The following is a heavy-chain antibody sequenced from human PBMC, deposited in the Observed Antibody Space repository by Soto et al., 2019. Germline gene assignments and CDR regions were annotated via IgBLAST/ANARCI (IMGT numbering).Heavy chain of an antibody. V-gene: IGHV5-51*01. D-gene: IGHD6-19*01. CDR2: IYPGDSDT. Sequence: GESLKISCKGSGYSFTSYWIGWVRQMPGKGLEWMGIIYPGDSDTRYSPSFQGQVTISADKSISTAYLQWSSLKASDTAMYYCARLGEQWLLRGGYYYYYGMDVWGQGTTVTVSS. J-gene: IGHJ6*02. CDR3: ARLGEQWLLRGGYYYYYGMDV. CDR1: GYSFTSYW.